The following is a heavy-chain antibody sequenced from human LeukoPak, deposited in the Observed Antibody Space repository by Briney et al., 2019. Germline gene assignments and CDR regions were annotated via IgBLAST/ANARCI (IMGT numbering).Heavy chain of an antibody. Sequence: GGSLRLSCVASVFAFSSYWMSWARHAPGEGVEWVANKKQDGSEKYYVDSVKGRFTISRDNAKNSLYLQMNSLRAEDTAVYSCARDRWYMDVWGKGTTVTVSS. CDR3: ARDRWYMDV. D-gene: IGHD2-15*01. CDR1: VFAFSSYW. V-gene: IGHV3-7*01. CDR2: KKQDGSEK. J-gene: IGHJ6*03.